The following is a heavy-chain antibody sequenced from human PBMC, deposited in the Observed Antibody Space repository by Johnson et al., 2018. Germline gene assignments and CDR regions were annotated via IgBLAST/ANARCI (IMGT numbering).Heavy chain of an antibody. Sequence: VQLVEAGGGLVQPGGSLRLSCAASGFTFNSYWMSWVRQAPGKGLEWVANINQEGSEKYYLDSVKGRFTISRDNAKNSLYLQMNSLRAEDTAVYYCARPDFWSGDDAFDIWGQGTMVTVSS. D-gene: IGHD3-3*01. J-gene: IGHJ3*02. CDR2: INQEGSEK. CDR1: GFTFNSYW. V-gene: IGHV3-7*01. CDR3: ARPDFWSGDDAFDI.